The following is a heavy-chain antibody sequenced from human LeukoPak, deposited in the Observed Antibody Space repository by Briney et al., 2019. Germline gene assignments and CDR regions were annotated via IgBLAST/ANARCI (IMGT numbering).Heavy chain of an antibody. J-gene: IGHJ4*02. D-gene: IGHD3-22*01. CDR1: GFTFDDYA. CDR2: ISWNSGSI. Sequence: GGSLRLSCAASGFTFDDYAMDWVRQAPGKGLEWVSGISWNSGSIGYADSVKGRFTISRDNAKNSLYLQMNSLRAEDTALYYCAKVDSSGYYFHFDYWGQGTLVTVSS. V-gene: IGHV3-9*01. CDR3: AKVDSSGYYFHFDY.